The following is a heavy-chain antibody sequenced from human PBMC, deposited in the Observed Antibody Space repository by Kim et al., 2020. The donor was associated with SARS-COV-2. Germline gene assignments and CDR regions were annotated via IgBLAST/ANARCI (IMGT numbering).Heavy chain of an antibody. D-gene: IGHD2-2*01. V-gene: IGHV3-21*01. CDR2: ISSSSSYI. Sequence: GGSLRLSCTASGFTFSSYSMNWVRQAPGKGLEWVASISSSSSYIYYADSVKGRFTISRDNAKNSLYLQMNSLRAEDTAVYNCARADCSSASCYSDYYYGLDVWGQGTTVTVSS. CDR3: ARADCSSASCYSDYYYGLDV. CDR1: GFTFSSYS. J-gene: IGHJ6*02.